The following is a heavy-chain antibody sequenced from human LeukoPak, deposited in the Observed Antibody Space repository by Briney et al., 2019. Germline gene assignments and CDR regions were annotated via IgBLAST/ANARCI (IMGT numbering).Heavy chain of an antibody. J-gene: IGHJ4*02. V-gene: IGHV3-48*03. CDR3: ARAMRSGYDY. Sequence: PGGSLRLSCIVPGFTFSDYEMNWVRQAPGKGLEWVSYITSSGGTIYYADSVKGRFTTSRDNAKNSLYLQMNSLRDEDTAVYYCARAMRSGYDYWGQGTLVTVSS. D-gene: IGHD5-12*01. CDR1: GFTFSDYE. CDR2: ITSSGGTI.